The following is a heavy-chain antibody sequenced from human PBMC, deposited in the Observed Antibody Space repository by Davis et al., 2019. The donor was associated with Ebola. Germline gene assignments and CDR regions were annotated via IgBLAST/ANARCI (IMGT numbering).Heavy chain of an antibody. D-gene: IGHD3-3*01. Sequence: GGSLRLSCAASGFTFSNAWMSWVRQAPGKGLEWVGRIKSKTDGGTTDYAAPVKGRFTISRDDSKNTLYLQMNSLKTEDTAVYYCTTDSPYYDFWSGYPGYYFDYWGQGTLVTVSS. CDR2: IKSKTDGGTT. CDR3: TTDSPYYDFWSGYPGYYFDY. V-gene: IGHV3-15*01. CDR1: GFTFSNAW. J-gene: IGHJ4*02.